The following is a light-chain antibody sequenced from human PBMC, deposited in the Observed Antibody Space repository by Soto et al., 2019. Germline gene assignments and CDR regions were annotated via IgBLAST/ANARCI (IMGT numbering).Light chain of an antibody. J-gene: IGKJ2*01. V-gene: IGKV3-15*01. CDR3: QSSDDWPFT. Sequence: EIVMTQSPATLSVSPGERVTLSCRASESLGTYLAWYQQKPGQAPRLLLYGASTKATGIPARFSGSGSATDFILSISSLQSEDFAVYYCQSSDDWPFTFGQGTKLEI. CDR1: ESLGTY. CDR2: GAS.